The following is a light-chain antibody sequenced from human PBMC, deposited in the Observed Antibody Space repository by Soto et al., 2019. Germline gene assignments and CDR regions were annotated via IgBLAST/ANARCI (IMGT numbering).Light chain of an antibody. CDR1: QSVSSSY. CDR2: AAS. CDR3: QQYGSSLFS. Sequence: EIVLTQSPGTLSLSPGEIATLSCRASQSVSSSYLAWYQQKPGQAPKLRIYAASSMATGIPDRFSGSGSGTDFTLTISRLEPEDFAVYYCQQYGSSLFSFGHGTKVDIK. V-gene: IGKV3-20*01. J-gene: IGKJ3*01.